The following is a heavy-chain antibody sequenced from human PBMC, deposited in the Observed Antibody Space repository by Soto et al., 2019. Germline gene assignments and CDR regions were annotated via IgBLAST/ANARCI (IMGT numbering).Heavy chain of an antibody. J-gene: IGHJ6*02. Sequence: GPGPWLAAETLSLTCTVSGYSITSGHYWGWIRQSPGKGLEWIGSFHHSGSTYDDGSTFYNPSLESRVTISVDTSKKQFSLKLRSVTAADAAVYYCATTWASYDFREVWDLGTTVTVSS. CDR3: ATTWASYDFREV. CDR2: FHHSGSTYDDGST. CDR1: GYSITSGHY. V-gene: IGHV4-38-2*02. D-gene: IGHD3-3*01.